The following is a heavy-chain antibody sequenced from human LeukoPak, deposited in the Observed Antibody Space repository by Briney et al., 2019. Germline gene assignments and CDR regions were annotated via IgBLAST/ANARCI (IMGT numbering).Heavy chain of an antibody. V-gene: IGHV3-23*01. D-gene: IGHD1-26*01. Sequence: GGCLRLSCAASGFTFSSYAMSWVRQAPGKGLEWVSAISGSGGSTYYADSVRGRFTISRDNSKNTLYLQINSLRADDTAVYYCAKARGSYLVWYGMDVWGQGTTVTVSS. CDR2: ISGSGGST. CDR3: AKARGSYLVWYGMDV. CDR1: GFTFSSYA. J-gene: IGHJ6*02.